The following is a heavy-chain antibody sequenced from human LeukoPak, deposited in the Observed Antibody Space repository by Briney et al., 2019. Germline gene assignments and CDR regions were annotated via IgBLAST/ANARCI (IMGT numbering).Heavy chain of an antibody. CDR1: GFVFTSYG. CDR3: ARSLPAAPGWFDP. CDR2: ISANDGKT. J-gene: IGHJ5*02. V-gene: IGHV1-18*01. D-gene: IGHD2-2*01. Sequence: AASVTVSCKASGFVFTSYGFTWVRQAPGQGLEWMGWISANDGKTHYSEKHQGRVTMSTDTVTSTAYMELRSLRSDDTAVYYCARSLPAAPGWFDPWGQGTLVTVSS.